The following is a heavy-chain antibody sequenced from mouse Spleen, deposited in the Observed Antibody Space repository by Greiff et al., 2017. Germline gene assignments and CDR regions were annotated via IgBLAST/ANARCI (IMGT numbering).Heavy chain of an antibody. D-gene: IGHD1-1*01. CDR1: GYTFTSYW. CDR3: ATNYYGSLWWFDV. Sequence: QVQLKQSGTELVKPGASVKLSCKASGYTFTSYWMHWVKQRPGQGLEWIGNINPSNGGTNYNEKFKSKATLTVDKSSSTAYMQLSSLTSEDSAVYYCATNYYGSLWWFDVWGTGTTVTVSS. V-gene: IGHV1-53*01. J-gene: IGHJ1*03. CDR2: INPSNGGT.